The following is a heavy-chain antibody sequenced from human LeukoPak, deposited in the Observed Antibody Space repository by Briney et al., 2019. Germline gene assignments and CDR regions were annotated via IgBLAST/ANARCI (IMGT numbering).Heavy chain of an antibody. D-gene: IGHD3-22*01. CDR1: GGSISSSSYY. J-gene: IGHJ4*02. CDR3: ARHPNPGQYDSSVWLDY. CDR2: IYYSGST. Sequence: SETLSLTCIVSGGSISSSSYYWGWIRQPPGKGLEWIGSIYYSGSTYYNPPLKSRVTISVDTSKNQFSLKLSSVTAADTAVYYCARHPNPGQYDSSVWLDYWGQGTLVTVSS. V-gene: IGHV4-39*01.